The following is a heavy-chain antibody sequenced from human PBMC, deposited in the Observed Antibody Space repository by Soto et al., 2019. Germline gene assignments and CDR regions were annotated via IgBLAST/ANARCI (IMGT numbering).Heavy chain of an antibody. CDR1: GGTFGNTA. Sequence: QVQLVQSGAEVKKPGSSVNVSCKTSGGTFGNTAVTWVRQAPGQGLEWMGGIVPMFGTANYAQKFQGRVTITADESTNTAYMELRSLRSDDTAVYYCARDGDPGYTFWSGPLGGGRFDPWGQGTPVTVSS. D-gene: IGHD3-3*01. CDR3: ARDGDPGYTFWSGPLGGGRFDP. J-gene: IGHJ5*02. V-gene: IGHV1-69*12. CDR2: IVPMFGTA.